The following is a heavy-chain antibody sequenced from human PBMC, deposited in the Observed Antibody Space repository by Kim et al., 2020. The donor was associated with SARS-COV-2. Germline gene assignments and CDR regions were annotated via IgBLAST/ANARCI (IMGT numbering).Heavy chain of an antibody. J-gene: IGHJ4*02. Sequence: IPIVGTANYAQKFQGRVTITADESTSTAYMELSSLRSEDTAVYYCARDEYWGQGTLVTVSS. CDR3: ARDEY. CDR2: IPIVGTA. V-gene: IGHV1-69*01.